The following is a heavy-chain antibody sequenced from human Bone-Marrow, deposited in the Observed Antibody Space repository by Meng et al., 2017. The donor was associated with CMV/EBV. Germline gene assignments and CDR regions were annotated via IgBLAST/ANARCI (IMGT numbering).Heavy chain of an antibody. D-gene: IGHD3-10*01. Sequence: GESLKISCAASGFTFSSYSMNWVRQAPGKGLEWVSSISSSSSYIYYADSVKGRFTISRDNAKNSLYLQMNSLRAEDTAVYYCARDISRRGVRDKFDYWGQGTLVTASS. CDR2: ISSSSSYI. CDR3: ARDISRRGVRDKFDY. J-gene: IGHJ4*02. CDR1: GFTFSSYS. V-gene: IGHV3-21*01.